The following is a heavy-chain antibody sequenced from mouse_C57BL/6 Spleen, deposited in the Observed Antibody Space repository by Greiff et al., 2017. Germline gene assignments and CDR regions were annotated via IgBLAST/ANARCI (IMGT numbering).Heavy chain of an antibody. CDR3: AREGSYYSKGWSFDV. CDR1: GFTFSDYY. J-gene: IGHJ1*03. D-gene: IGHD2-5*01. Sequence: EVKVVESEGGLVQPGSSMKLSCTASGFTFSDYYMAWVRQVPEKGLEWVANINYDGSSTYYLDSLKSRFIISRDNAKNILYLQMSSLKSEDTATYYCAREGSYYSKGWSFDVWGTGTTVTVSS. V-gene: IGHV5-16*01. CDR2: INYDGSST.